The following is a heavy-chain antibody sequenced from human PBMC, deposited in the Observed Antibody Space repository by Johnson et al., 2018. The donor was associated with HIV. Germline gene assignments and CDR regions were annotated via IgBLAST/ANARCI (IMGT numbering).Heavy chain of an antibody. CDR3: ARDRDLGRAFDI. CDR2: IYSSAAP. J-gene: IGHJ3*02. D-gene: IGHD1-26*01. CDR1: GFTVSSDY. V-gene: IGHV3-66*01. Sequence: VQLVESGGGLVQPGGPLRLSCVASGFTVSSDYMSWVRQAPGKGLEWVSVIYSSAAPNYADSVKGRFTISRDNAKNSLYLQMNSLRDEDTAVYYCARDRDLGRAFDIWGQGTMVTVSS.